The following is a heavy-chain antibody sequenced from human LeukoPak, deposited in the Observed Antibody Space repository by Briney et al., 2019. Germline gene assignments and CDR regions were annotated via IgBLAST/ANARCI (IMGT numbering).Heavy chain of an antibody. CDR3: ARLPTGFPNWFDP. Sequence: SETLSLTCTVSGGSIISSSYNWGWIRQPPGKGLEWIGTIYYSGTTYYNPSLQSRVTISVYTAKNEFSLKVNSVDAADTAVYYCARLPTGFPNWFDPWGQGTRVTVSS. CDR2: IYYSGTT. J-gene: IGHJ5*02. D-gene: IGHD2-8*02. CDR1: GGSIISSSYN. V-gene: IGHV4-39*01.